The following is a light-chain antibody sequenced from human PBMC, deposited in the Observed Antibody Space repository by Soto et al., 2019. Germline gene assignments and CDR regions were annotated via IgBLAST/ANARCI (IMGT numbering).Light chain of an antibody. CDR2: NNN. CDR1: SSNIGSNT. V-gene: IGLV1-44*01. CDR3: AAWDDSLKGVV. J-gene: IGLJ2*01. Sequence: QSVLTQPPSASGTPGQRVTISCSGSSSNIGSNTVNWYQQVPGTAPKLLIYNNNQRPSGVPDRFSGSKSGTSASLAISGLQSEDEADYYCAAWDDSLKGVVFGGGTKVTVL.